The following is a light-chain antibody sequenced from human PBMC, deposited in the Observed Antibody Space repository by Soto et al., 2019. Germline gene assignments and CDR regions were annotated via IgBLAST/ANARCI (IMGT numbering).Light chain of an antibody. CDR2: GAS. CDR3: QQYDYWPRT. CDR1: QYINSFK. V-gene: IGKV3-15*01. J-gene: IGKJ1*01. Sequence: EIVMTQSPATLSVSPGESATLSCRASQYINSFKLAWYQQHPGQAPRLLMYGASNRATGIPARFSGGGSGTEFTLTVSSLQSEDFAVYYCQQYDYWPRTFAQGTKVEI.